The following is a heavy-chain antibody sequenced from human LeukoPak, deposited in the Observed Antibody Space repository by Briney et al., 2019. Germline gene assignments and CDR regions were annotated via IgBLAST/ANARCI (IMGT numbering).Heavy chain of an antibody. Sequence: PGGSLRLSCAASGFTFSSYAMSWVRQVPGKGLEWVSGINWNSGNTGYADSVKGRFTISRDNAKNSLYLQMNDLRAEDTALYYCARAKACSSTTCPSDIWGLGTMVTVSS. CDR2: INWNSGNT. CDR3: ARAKACSSTTCPSDI. V-gene: IGHV3-20*04. D-gene: IGHD2-2*01. CDR1: GFTFSSYA. J-gene: IGHJ3*02.